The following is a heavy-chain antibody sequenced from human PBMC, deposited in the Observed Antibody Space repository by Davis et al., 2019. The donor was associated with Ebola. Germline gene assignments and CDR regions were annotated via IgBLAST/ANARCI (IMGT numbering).Heavy chain of an antibody. J-gene: IGHJ4*02. CDR1: GFTFSSYW. D-gene: IGHD2-2*01. CDR2: IRQDGSER. Sequence: PGGSLRLSCAASGFTFSSYWMSWVRQAPGKGLEWVATIRQDGSERLYVDSVEGRFTISRDNAENSVFLQMDSLRVDDTAVYYCVRGCGRASCPYYLDCWGRGTLVTVSS. CDR3: VRGCGRASCPYYLDC. V-gene: IGHV3-7*01.